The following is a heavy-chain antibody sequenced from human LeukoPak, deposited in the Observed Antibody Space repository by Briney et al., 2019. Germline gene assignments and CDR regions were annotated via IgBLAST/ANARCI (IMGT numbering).Heavy chain of an antibody. J-gene: IGHJ6*04. CDR1: GFTFSSYW. Sequence: GGSLRLSCVASGFTFSSYWMSWVRQAPGKGLEWVAVIWYDGSNKYYADSVKGRFTISRDNAKNSLYLQMNSLRAEDTAVYYCARERAGYCSGGSCYSVRYYYGMDVWGKGTTVTVSS. V-gene: IGHV3-33*08. CDR2: IWYDGSNK. D-gene: IGHD2-15*01. CDR3: ARERAGYCSGGSCYSVRYYYGMDV.